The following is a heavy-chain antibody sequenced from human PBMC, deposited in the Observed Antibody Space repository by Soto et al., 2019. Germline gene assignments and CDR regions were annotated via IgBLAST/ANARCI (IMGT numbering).Heavy chain of an antibody. D-gene: IGHD6-13*01. CDR1: GFTFGDYA. V-gene: IGHV3-49*03. CDR3: TRLFWAAAAPCIDY. Sequence: GGSLRLSCTASGFTFGDYAMSWFRQAPGKGLEWVGFIRSKAYGGTTEYAASVKGRFTISRDDSKSIAYLQMNSLKTEDTAVYYCTRLFWAAAAPCIDYSGQGTLGTLSS. J-gene: IGHJ4*02. CDR2: IRSKAYGGTT.